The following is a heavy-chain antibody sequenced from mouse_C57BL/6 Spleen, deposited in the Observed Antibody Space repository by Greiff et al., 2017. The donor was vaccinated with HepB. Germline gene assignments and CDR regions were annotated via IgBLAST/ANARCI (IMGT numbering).Heavy chain of an antibody. J-gene: IGHJ4*01. V-gene: IGHV14-3*01. Sequence: EVQLQQSVAELVRPGASVKLSCTASGFNIKNTYMHWVKQRPEQGLEWIGRIDPANGNTKYAPKFQGKATITADTSSNTAYLQLSSLTSEDTAIYYCAEWTITTVVGDYAMDYWGQGTSVTVSS. D-gene: IGHD1-1*01. CDR2: IDPANGNT. CDR1: GFNIKNTY. CDR3: AEWTITTVVGDYAMDY.